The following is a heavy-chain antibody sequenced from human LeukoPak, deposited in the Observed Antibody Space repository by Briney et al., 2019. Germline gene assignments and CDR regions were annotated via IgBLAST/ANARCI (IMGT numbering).Heavy chain of an antibody. Sequence: ASVKVSCKASGYIFTSYDINWVRQATGQGLEWMGWMNPNSGNTGYAQKFQGRVTMTRNTSISTAYMELSSLRSEDTAVYYCARGGSGWYGGYNWFDPWGQGTLVTVSS. CDR3: ARGGSGWYGGYNWFDP. CDR1: GYIFTSYD. J-gene: IGHJ5*02. D-gene: IGHD6-19*01. V-gene: IGHV1-8*01. CDR2: MNPNSGNT.